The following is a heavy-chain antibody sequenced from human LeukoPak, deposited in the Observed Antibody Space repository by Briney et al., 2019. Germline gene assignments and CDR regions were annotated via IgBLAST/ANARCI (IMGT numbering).Heavy chain of an antibody. CDR1: GFTFSSYW. V-gene: IGHV3-7*01. Sequence: GGSLRLSCAVSGFTFSSYWMSWVRQAPGKGLEWVANINQDGSEKYYVDSVRGRFTISRDNAKNSLYLQMNSLRAEDTAIYYCVRLLTVAGSYWGQGTLVTVSS. CDR2: INQDGSEK. J-gene: IGHJ4*02. CDR3: VRLLTVAGSY. D-gene: IGHD6-19*01.